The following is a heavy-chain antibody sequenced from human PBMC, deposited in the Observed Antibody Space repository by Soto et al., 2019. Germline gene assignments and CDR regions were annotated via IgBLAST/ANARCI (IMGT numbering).Heavy chain of an antibody. Sequence: SETLSLTCAVSGGSISSGGYSWSWIRQSPGKGLEWIGYIYSSGSTHYDPSLQNRVTISIDTSKNQVSLKVNSVTAADTAVYYCARDHPHSYGVYYFDYWGQGTPVTVSS. D-gene: IGHD5-18*01. CDR1: GGSISSGGYS. V-gene: IGHV4-61*08. CDR3: ARDHPHSYGVYYFDY. CDR2: IYSSGST. J-gene: IGHJ4*02.